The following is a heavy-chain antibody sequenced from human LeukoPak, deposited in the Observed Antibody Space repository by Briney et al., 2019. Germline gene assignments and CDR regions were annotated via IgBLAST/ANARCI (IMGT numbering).Heavy chain of an antibody. V-gene: IGHV3-9*01. J-gene: IGHJ4*02. CDR1: GFIFDDHG. D-gene: IGHD3-10*01. CDR2: ISWSSGII. CDR3: AKDWGYASGSYFDY. Sequence: GGSLRLSCAASGFIFDDHGMHWVRQAPGKGLEWVSGISWSSGIIGYADSVKGRFTISRDNAKNSLDLQMESLRAEDTAVYYCAKDWGYASGSYFDYWGQGTLVTVSS.